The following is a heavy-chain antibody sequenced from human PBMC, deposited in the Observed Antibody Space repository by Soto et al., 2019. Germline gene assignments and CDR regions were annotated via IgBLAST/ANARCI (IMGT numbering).Heavy chain of an antibody. V-gene: IGHV3-23*01. D-gene: IGHD3-9*01. CDR3: ARDGALRYFDWLLSNGMDV. Sequence: GGSLRLSCAASGFTFSSYAMSWVRQAPGQGLEWVSAISGSGGSTYYADSVKGRFTISRDNSKNTLYLQMNSLRAEDTAVYYCARDGALRYFDWLLSNGMDVWGQGTTVTVSS. CDR1: GFTFSSYA. J-gene: IGHJ6*02. CDR2: ISGSGGST.